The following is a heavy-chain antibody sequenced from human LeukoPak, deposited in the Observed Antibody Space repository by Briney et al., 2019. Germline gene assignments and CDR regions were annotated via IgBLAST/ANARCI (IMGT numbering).Heavy chain of an antibody. CDR3: AKATYQLLSPRFDY. J-gene: IGHJ4*02. Sequence: PGGSLRLSCAASGFTFSSYGMSWVRQAPGKGLEWVSAISGSGGSTYYADSVKGRFTISRDNSKNTLYLQMNSLRAEDTAVYYCAKATYQLLSPRFDYWGQGTLVTVSS. CDR2: ISGSGGST. CDR1: GFTFSSYG. D-gene: IGHD2-2*01. V-gene: IGHV3-23*01.